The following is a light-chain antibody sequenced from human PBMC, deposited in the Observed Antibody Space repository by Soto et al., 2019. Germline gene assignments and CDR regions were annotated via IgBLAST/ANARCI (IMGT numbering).Light chain of an antibody. CDR1: QSISTW. J-gene: IGKJ5*01. CDR3: QQNNSSPLT. CDR2: AAS. Sequence: EIQIPPTPSTLCASVAEIVTITCRASQSISTWLAWYQQKPGKAPNLLIYAASTLQSGVPSRFSGSGSGTDFTLTISSLQPEDFATYYCQQNNSSPLTFGQGTRLEIK. V-gene: IGKV1-5*01.